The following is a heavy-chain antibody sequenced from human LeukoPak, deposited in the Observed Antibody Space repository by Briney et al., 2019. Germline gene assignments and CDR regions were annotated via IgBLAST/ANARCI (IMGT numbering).Heavy chain of an antibody. CDR3: AKDRASPWVGSSWDY. Sequence: GGSLRLSCAASGFTFSSYAMSWVRQAPGKGLEWVSAISGSGGSTYYADSVKGRFTISRDNSKNTLYLQMNSLRAEDTAVYYCAKDRASPWVGSSWDYWGQGTLVTVSS. CDR1: GFTFSSYA. V-gene: IGHV3-23*01. J-gene: IGHJ4*02. CDR2: ISGSGGST. D-gene: IGHD6-13*01.